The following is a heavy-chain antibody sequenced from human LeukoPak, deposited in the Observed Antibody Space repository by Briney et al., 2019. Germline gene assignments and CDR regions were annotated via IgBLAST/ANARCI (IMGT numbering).Heavy chain of an antibody. CDR1: GGSFSGYY. CDR3: ARHGGYSSTRWRRYYFDY. J-gene: IGHJ4*02. CDR2: INHSGST. D-gene: IGHD6-13*01. Sequence: SETLSLTCAVYGGSFSGYYWSWIRQPPGKGLEWIGEINHSGSTNYNPSLKSRVTISVDTSKNQFSLKLSSVTAADTAVYYCARHGGYSSTRWRRYYFDYWGQGTLVTVSS. V-gene: IGHV4-34*01.